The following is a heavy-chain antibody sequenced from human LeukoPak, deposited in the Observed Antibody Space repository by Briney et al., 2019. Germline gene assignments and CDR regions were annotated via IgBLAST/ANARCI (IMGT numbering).Heavy chain of an antibody. CDR1: GFTFSSYG. Sequence: PGGSLRLSCVASGFTFSSYGMNWVRQAPGKGLEWVSSISSGSSYIYYADSVEGRFTISRDNPKNSLYLQMNSLRAEDTAMYYCARDLRPYDYVWGTDYWGQGTLVTVSS. CDR3: ARDLRPYDYVWGTDY. J-gene: IGHJ4*02. CDR2: ISSGSSYI. V-gene: IGHV3-21*01. D-gene: IGHD3-16*01.